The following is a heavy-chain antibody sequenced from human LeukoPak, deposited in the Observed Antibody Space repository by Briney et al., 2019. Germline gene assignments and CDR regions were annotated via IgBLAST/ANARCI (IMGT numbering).Heavy chain of an antibody. V-gene: IGHV4-39*01. CDR1: GGSISSSYY. CDR3: ARRNQVLREYYYDSSGYLYFDY. CDR2: IYYSGST. D-gene: IGHD3-22*01. Sequence: PSETLSLTCTVSGGSISSSYYWGWIRQPPGKGLEWIGSIYYSGSTYYNPSLKSRVTISVDTSKNQFSLKLSSVTAADTAVYYCARRNQVLREYYYDSSGYLYFDYWGQGTLVTVSS. J-gene: IGHJ4*02.